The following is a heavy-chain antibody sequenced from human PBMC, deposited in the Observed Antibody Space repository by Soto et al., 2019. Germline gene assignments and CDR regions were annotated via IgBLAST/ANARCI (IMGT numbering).Heavy chain of an antibody. CDR3: ARDPGGEYCTSTSCLYFFDH. V-gene: IGHV3-23*01. D-gene: IGHD2-2*01. CDR1: GFTFSNNA. Sequence: EVQLLESGGALVQPGGSLRLSCAASGFTFSNNAMNWVRQAPGKGLEWVSTISDSGSTYYADSVKGRFTISRDNSKNTLYLQMNSLRAEDTAVYYCARDPGGEYCTSTSCLYFFDHWGQGSLVIVSS. CDR2: ISDSGST. J-gene: IGHJ4*02.